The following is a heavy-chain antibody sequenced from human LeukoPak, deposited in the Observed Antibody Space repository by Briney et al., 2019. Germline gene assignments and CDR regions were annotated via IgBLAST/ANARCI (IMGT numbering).Heavy chain of an antibody. J-gene: IGHJ4*02. Sequence: GGSLRLSCAASGLTFSNNGMTWVRQAPGQGMEWVTGISDGGDTTYDAGSVKGRFTVSRDNSKNILYLQMNSLRAEDTAIYYCAKTQGFFDHWGQGSLVTVSS. CDR1: GLTFSNNG. CDR2: ISDGGDTT. V-gene: IGHV3-23*01. CDR3: AKTQGFFDH.